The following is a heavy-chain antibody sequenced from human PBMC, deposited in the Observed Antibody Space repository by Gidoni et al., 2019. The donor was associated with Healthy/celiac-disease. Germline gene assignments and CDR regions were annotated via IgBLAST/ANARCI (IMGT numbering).Heavy chain of an antibody. CDR2: IRGSGGST. J-gene: IGHJ3*02. D-gene: IGHD6-13*01. CDR3: ANFGRQQLVNAFDI. V-gene: IGHV3-23*01. CDR1: GFTFSSYA. Sequence: EVQLLESGGGLVQPGGSLRLSCAASGFTFSSYAMSWFRQAPGKGLEWVAAIRGSGGSTYYADSVKGRFTISRDNSKNTLYLQMNSLRAEDTAVYYCANFGRQQLVNAFDIWGQGTMVTVSS.